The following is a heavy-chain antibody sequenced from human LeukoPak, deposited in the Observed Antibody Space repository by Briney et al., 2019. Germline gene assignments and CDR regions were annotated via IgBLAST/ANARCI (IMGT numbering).Heavy chain of an antibody. CDR2: IYYSGST. D-gene: IGHD3-3*01. CDR3: AREYDFWSGYYYYYYMDV. V-gene: IGHV4-39*01. Sequence: PSETLSLTCTVSGGSISSSSYYWGWIRQPPGKGLEWIGSIYYSGSTYYNPSFKSRVTISVDTSKNQFSLKLSSVTAADTAVYYCAREYDFWSGYYYYYYMDVWGKGTTVTVSS. J-gene: IGHJ6*03. CDR1: GGSISSSSYY.